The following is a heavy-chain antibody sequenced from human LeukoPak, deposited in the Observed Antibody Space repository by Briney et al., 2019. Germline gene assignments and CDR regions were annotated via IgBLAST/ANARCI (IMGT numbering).Heavy chain of an antibody. CDR3: ARARIAARPVDY. J-gene: IGHJ4*02. CDR1: GFTFSSYS. D-gene: IGHD6-6*01. CDR2: ISSSSSTI. Sequence: GGSLRLSCAASGFTFSSYSMNGVRQAPGRGLEWVSYISSSSSTIYYADSVKGRFTISRDNAKNSLYLQVNSLRDEDTAVYYCARARIAARPVDYWGQGTLVTVSS. V-gene: IGHV3-48*02.